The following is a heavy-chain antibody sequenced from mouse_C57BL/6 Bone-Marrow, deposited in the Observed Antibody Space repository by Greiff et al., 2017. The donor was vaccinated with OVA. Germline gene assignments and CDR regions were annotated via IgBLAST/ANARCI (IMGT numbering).Heavy chain of an antibody. Sequence: QVQLQQSGAELVRPGTSVKVSCKASGYAFTNYLIKWVKQRPGQGLEWIGVINPGSGGTNYNEKFKGKATLTADKSSSTAYMQLSSLTSEDSAVYFCARSAYDYLYWGQGTSVTVSS. V-gene: IGHV1-54*01. CDR3: ARSAYDYLY. CDR2: INPGSGGT. D-gene: IGHD2-4*01. J-gene: IGHJ4*01. CDR1: GYAFTNYL.